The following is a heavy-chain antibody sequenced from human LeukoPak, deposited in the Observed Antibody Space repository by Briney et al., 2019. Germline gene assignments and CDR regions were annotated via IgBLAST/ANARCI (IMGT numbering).Heavy chain of an antibody. CDR1: GGSITSTNYL. CDR2: GHYSGRA. V-gene: IGHV4-39*07. Sequence: TSETLSLTCTVSGGSITSTNYLWGWVRQPPGKGLEWIGSGHYSGRAYYTPSLNSRVSISMDTSKSQFSLKLSSVTAVDTAVYYCARAPAGGTDYWGQGTLVTVSS. D-gene: IGHD1-1*01. CDR3: ARAPAGGTDY. J-gene: IGHJ4*02.